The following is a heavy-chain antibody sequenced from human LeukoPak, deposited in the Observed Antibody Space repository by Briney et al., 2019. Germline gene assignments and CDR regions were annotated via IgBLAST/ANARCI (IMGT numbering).Heavy chain of an antibody. Sequence: PSETLSLTCTVSGGSISSHYWSWIRQPPGKGLEWIGYIYYSGSTNYNPSLKSRVTISVDTSKNQFSLKPSSVTAADTAVYYCARVSRWEYQLLSELKRDNWFDPWGQGTLVTVSS. CDR1: GGSISSHY. J-gene: IGHJ5*02. D-gene: IGHD2-2*01. CDR2: IYYSGST. CDR3: ARVSRWEYQLLSELKRDNWFDP. V-gene: IGHV4-59*11.